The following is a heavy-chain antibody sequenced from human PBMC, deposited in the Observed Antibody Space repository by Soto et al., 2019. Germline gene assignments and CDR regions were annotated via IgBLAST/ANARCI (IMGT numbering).Heavy chain of an antibody. CDR1: GFTVSTYW. J-gene: IGHJ4*02. CDR2: INSDGSST. Sequence: SCAASGFTVSTYWVHWVSQPPGKGLVWVSRINSDGSSTNYADSVKGRFSISRDNAKNTLYLQMNSLRAEDTAVYYCARPLREGGLCYWGQGTLVTVS. D-gene: IGHD2-15*01. V-gene: IGHV3-74*01. CDR3: ARPLREGGLCY.